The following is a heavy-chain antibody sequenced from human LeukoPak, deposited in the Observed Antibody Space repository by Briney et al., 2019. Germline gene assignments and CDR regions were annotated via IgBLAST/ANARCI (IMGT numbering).Heavy chain of an antibody. CDR1: GGSISSSSYY. V-gene: IGHV4-39*01. J-gene: IGHJ4*02. Sequence: SETLSLTCTVSGGSISSSSYYWGWIRQPPGKGLEWIGSIXYSGXXXYXXSLKRRVTISGDTSKNQFSLKLSSVTAADTAVYYCARLLDYWGQGTLATVSS. CDR3: ARLLDY. CDR2: IXYSGXX.